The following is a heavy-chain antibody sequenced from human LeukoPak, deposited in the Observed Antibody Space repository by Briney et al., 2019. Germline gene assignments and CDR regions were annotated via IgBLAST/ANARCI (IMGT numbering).Heavy chain of an antibody. V-gene: IGHV4-34*01. Sequence: PSETLSLTCAVYGGSFSGYYWSWIRQPPGKGLEWIGEINHSGSTNYKPSLKSRVTISVDASKNQFSLKLGSVTAADTAVYYCAREESDWSSLGYYYHYMDVWGKGTTVTISS. J-gene: IGHJ6*03. CDR1: GGSFSGYY. CDR3: AREESDWSSLGYYYHYMDV. CDR2: INHSGST. D-gene: IGHD3-9*01.